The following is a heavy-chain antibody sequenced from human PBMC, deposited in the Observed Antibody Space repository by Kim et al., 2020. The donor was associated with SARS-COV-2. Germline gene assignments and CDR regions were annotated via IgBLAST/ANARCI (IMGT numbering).Heavy chain of an antibody. D-gene: IGHD6-13*01. J-gene: IGHJ4*02. V-gene: IGHV3-23*01. CDR2: ISVSGERT. Sequence: GGSLRLSCAASDFIFSSYAMNWVRQAPGKRLEWVSSISVSGERTDYADSVKGRFTISRDNSKNTMYLQMNNLRAEDTAVYYCGKGLSSSSRFLCDSWGQG. CDR1: DFIFSSYA. CDR3: GKGLSSSSRFLCDS.